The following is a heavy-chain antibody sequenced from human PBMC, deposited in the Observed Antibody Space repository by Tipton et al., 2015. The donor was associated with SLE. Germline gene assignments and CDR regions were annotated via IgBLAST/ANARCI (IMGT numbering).Heavy chain of an antibody. V-gene: IGHV3-23*01. Sequence: GSLRLSCAASGFTFSSYAMSWVRQAPGKGLEWVSVISGSGGSTNYADSVKGRFTISRDNSKNTLYLQMNSLRAEDTAVYYCAKDKRPTVTTRYDYYYGMDVWGQGTMVTVSS. CDR1: GFTFSSYA. D-gene: IGHD4-17*01. CDR2: ISGSGGST. CDR3: AKDKRPTVTTRYDYYYGMDV. J-gene: IGHJ6*02.